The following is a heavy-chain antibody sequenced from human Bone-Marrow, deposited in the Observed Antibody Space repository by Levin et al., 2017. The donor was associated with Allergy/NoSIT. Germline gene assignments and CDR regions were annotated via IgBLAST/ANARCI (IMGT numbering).Heavy chain of an antibody. CDR1: GGSFSGYY. D-gene: IGHD2-2*01. Sequence: SETLSLTRAVYGGSFSGYYWSWIRQPPGKGLEWIGEINHSGSTNYNPSLKSRVTISVDTSKNQFSLKLSSVTAADTAVYYCARGPFKLNYCSSTSCYADYYYYYMDVWGKGTTVTVSS. V-gene: IGHV4-34*01. CDR3: ARGPFKLNYCSSTSCYADYYYYYMDV. CDR2: INHSGST. J-gene: IGHJ6*03.